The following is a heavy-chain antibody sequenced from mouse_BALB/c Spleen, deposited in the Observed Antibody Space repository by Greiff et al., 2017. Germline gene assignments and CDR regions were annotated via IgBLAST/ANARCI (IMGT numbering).Heavy chain of an antibody. V-gene: IGHV5-6-3*01. CDR1: GFTFSSYG. J-gene: IGHJ2*01. Sequence: EVQRVESGGGLVQPGGSLKLSCAASGFTFSSYGMSWVRQTPDKRLELVATINSNGGSTYYPDSVKGRFTISRDNAKNTLYLQMSSLKSEDTAMYYCARDRTYYFDYWGQGTTLTVSS. CDR2: INSNGGST. CDR3: ARDRTYYFDY.